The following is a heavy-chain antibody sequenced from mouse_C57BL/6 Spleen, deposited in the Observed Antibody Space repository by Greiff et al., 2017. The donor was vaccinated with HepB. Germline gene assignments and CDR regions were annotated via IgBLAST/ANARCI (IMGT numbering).Heavy chain of an antibody. J-gene: IGHJ2*01. V-gene: IGHV1-53*01. CDR2: INPSNGGT. D-gene: IGHD1-1*01. CDR3: ARKNYGSSLDY. Sequence: QVQLQQPGTELVKPGASVKLSCKASGYTFTSYWMHWVKQRPGQGLEWIGNINPSNGGTNYNETFKSKATLTVDKSSSTAYMQLRSLTSEDSAVYYGARKNYGSSLDYWGQGTTLTVSS. CDR1: GYTFTSYW.